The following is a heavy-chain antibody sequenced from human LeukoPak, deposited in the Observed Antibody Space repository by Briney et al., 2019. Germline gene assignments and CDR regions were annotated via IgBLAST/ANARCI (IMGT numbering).Heavy chain of an antibody. CDR3: ARDRGPYYFDY. V-gene: IGHV4-38-2*02. D-gene: IGHD3-10*01. CDR2: IYHSGST. J-gene: IGHJ4*02. CDR1: GYSISSGYY. Sequence: SETLSLTCAVSGYSISSGYYWGWIRQPPGKGLEWIGSIYHSGSTYYNPSLKSRVTISVDTSKNQFSLKLRSVTAADTAVYYCARDRGPYYFDYWGQGTLVTVSS.